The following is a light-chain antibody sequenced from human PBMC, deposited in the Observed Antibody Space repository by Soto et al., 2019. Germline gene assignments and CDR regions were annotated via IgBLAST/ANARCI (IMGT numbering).Light chain of an antibody. CDR1: QSVSNNY. Sequence: EIVLTQSPGTLSLSPGERATLSCRSSQSVSNNYLAWYQQKPGQAPRLLIYGASSRAAGIPDRFSGSGSGTDFTLTISSLEPEDFAVYYCQQYGSSPITFGPGTRLEI. CDR2: GAS. J-gene: IGKJ5*01. V-gene: IGKV3-20*01. CDR3: QQYGSSPIT.